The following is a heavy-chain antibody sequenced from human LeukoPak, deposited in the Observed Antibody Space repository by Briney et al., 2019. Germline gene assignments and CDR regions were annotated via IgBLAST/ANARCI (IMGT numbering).Heavy chain of an antibody. CDR3: ARHETGPYFDY. CDR1: GYSFTSYW. CDR2: IYPDDSDT. Sequence: GESPKISCQGSGYSFTSYWIGWVRQMPGKGLECMGIIYPDDSDTRYSPSFQGQVTISADKSISTAYLQWSSLKASDTAMYYCARHETGPYFDYWGQGTLVTVSS. V-gene: IGHV5-51*01. J-gene: IGHJ4*02. D-gene: IGHD1-1*01.